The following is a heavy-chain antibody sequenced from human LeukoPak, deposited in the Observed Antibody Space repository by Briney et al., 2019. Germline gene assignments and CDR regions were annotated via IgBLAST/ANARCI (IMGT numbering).Heavy chain of an antibody. D-gene: IGHD3-3*01. CDR1: GSTFSSYA. V-gene: IGHV1-69*13. J-gene: IGHJ4*02. CDR3: ARHTIFGVVPFDY. Sequence: ASVKVSCKASGSTFSSYAISWVRQAPGQGLEWMGGIIPIFGTANYAQKFQGRVTITADESTSTAYMELSSLRSEDTAVYYCARHTIFGVVPFDYWGQGTLVTVSS. CDR2: IIPIFGTA.